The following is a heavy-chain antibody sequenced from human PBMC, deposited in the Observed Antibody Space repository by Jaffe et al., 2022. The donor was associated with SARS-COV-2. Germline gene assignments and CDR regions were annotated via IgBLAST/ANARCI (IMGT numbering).Heavy chain of an antibody. CDR3: ARSLTTGGYFFDY. V-gene: IGHV4-59*01. D-gene: IGHD2-8*02. CDR2: IYYSGST. J-gene: IGHJ4*02. CDR1: GGSISSYY. Sequence: QVQLQESGPGLVKPSETLSLTCTVSGGSISSYYWSWIRQPPGKGLEWIGYIYYSGSTNYNPSLKSRVTISVDTSKNQFSLKLSSVTAADTAVYYCARSLTTGGYFFDYWGQGTLVTVSS.